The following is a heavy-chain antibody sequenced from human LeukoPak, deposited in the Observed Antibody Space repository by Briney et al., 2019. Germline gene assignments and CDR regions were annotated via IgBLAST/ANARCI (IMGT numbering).Heavy chain of an antibody. CDR3: AGDVMSTALDAFDV. V-gene: IGHV4-39*07. CDR2: IYHRGIT. CDR1: GGSISSNDYY. J-gene: IGHJ3*01. D-gene: IGHD1-1*01. Sequence: PSETLSLTCNVSGGSISSNDYYWGWIRQPPGKGLEWIGSIYHRGITHYTPSLKSRVTISVDTSKNQFSLTLTSVTAADTAVYYCAGDVMSTALDAFDVWGQGTMVTVSS.